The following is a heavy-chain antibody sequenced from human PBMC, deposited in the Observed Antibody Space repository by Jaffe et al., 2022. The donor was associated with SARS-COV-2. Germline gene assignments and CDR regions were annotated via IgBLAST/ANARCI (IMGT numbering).Heavy chain of an antibody. CDR1: GGSISSYY. CDR3: ARLPGLEDYYYYGMDV. CDR2: IYYSGST. V-gene: IGHV4-59*01. J-gene: IGHJ6*02. Sequence: QVQLQESGPGLVKPSETLSLTCTVSGGSISSYYWSWIRQPPGKGLEWIGYIYYSGSTNYNPSLKSRVTISVDTSKNQFSLKLSSVTAADTAVYYCARLPGLEDYYYYGMDVWGQGTTVTVSS. D-gene: IGHD1-1*01.